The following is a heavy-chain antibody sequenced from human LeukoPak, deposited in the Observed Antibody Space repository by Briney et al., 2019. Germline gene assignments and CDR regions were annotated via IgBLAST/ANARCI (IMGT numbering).Heavy chain of an antibody. CDR3: VRGIGSSDSDY. V-gene: IGHV3-74*01. CDR2: INSDGSTT. Sequence: GGSLRLSCAASGFPFTNYWMHWVRQVPGKGPVWVSRINSDGSTTSYVDSVKGRFAISGDNAKNTVYLQMNSLRAEDTAVYYCVRGIGSSDSDYWGQGTLVTVFS. D-gene: IGHD6-6*01. CDR1: GFPFTNYW. J-gene: IGHJ4*02.